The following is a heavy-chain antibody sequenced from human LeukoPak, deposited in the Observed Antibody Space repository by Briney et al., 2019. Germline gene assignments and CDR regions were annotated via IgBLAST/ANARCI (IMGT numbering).Heavy chain of an antibody. V-gene: IGHV4-34*01. J-gene: IGHJ4*02. CDR3: ARGGDYDILTGYYIRAFDY. Sequence: SETLSLTCAVYGGSFSGYCWSWIRQPPGKGPEWIGEINHSGSTNYNPSLKSRVTISVDTSKNQFSLKLSSVTAADTAVYYCARGGDYDILTGYYIRAFDYWGQGTLVTVSS. CDR1: GGSFSGYC. D-gene: IGHD3-9*01. CDR2: INHSGST.